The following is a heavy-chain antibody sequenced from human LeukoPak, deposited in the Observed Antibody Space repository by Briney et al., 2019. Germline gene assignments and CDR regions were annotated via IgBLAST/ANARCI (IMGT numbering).Heavy chain of an antibody. V-gene: IGHV4-34*01. J-gene: IGHJ6*03. CDR1: GGSFSGYY. Sequence: SETLFLTCAVYGGSFSGYYWSWIRQPPGKGLEWIGEINHSGSTNYNPSLKSRVTISVDTSKNQFSLKLSSVTAADTAVYYCARAYGSGSYYTGYYYYMDVWGKGTTVTASS. CDR2: INHSGST. D-gene: IGHD3-10*01. CDR3: ARAYGSGSYYTGYYYYMDV.